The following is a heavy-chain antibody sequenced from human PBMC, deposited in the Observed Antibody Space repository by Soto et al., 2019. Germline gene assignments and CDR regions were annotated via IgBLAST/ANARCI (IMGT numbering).Heavy chain of an antibody. J-gene: IGHJ6*02. Sequence: PGGSXRLSCAASGFTVSSNYMSWVRQAPGKGLEWVSAIYSGGSTYYADSAKGRFTISRDNSKNTLYLQMNSLRAEDTAVYYCASPSRYYDFWSGYYTGGYYYGMDVWGQGTTVTVSS. D-gene: IGHD3-3*01. CDR1: GFTVSSNY. CDR2: IYSGGST. V-gene: IGHV3-53*01. CDR3: ASPSRYYDFWSGYYTGGYYYGMDV.